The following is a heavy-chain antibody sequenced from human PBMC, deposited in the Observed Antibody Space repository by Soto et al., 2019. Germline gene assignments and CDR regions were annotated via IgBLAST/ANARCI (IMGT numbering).Heavy chain of an antibody. Sequence: QVQLQQWGAGLLKPSETLSLTCAVYGGSFSGYYWSWIRQPPGKGLEWIGEINHSGSTNYNPSLKSRVTISVDTSKNQFSLKLSSVTAADTAVYYCARGASHGFDYWGPGTLVTVSS. J-gene: IGHJ4*02. CDR3: ARGASHGFDY. CDR2: INHSGST. CDR1: GGSFSGYY. V-gene: IGHV4-34*01.